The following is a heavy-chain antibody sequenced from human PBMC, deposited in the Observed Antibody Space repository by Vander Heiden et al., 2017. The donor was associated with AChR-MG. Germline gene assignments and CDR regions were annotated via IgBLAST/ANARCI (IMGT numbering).Heavy chain of an antibody. CDR3: ASSLRQDCSGGSCYSMAIDWFDP. CDR2: IYYSGST. J-gene: IGHJ5*02. Sequence: QVQLQESGPGLVKPSETLSLTCPVSGGSASSGSSYWSWIRQPPGKGLEWIGYIYYSGSTNYNPSLKSRVTISVDTSKNQFSLKLSSVTAADTAVYYCASSLRQDCSGGSCYSMAIDWFDPWGQGTLVTVSS. V-gene: IGHV4-61*01. D-gene: IGHD2-15*01. CDR1: GGSASSGSSY.